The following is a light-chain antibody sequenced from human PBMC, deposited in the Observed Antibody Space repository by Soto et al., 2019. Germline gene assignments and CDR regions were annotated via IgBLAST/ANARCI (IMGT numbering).Light chain of an antibody. J-gene: IGKJ4*01. CDR3: QQYDNPSLT. V-gene: IGKV1-33*01. Sequence: DIQMTQSPSSQSASVGDRVTITCQASQDISNYLNWYQQKPGKAPKLLIYDASNLETGVPSRFSGSGSGTDFTFTISSLQPEDIATYYCQQYDNPSLTFGGGTKVEIK. CDR1: QDISNY. CDR2: DAS.